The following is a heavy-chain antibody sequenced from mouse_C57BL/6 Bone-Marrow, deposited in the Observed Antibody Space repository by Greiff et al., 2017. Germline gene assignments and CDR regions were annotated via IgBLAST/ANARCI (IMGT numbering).Heavy chain of an antibody. CDR1: GFTFSSYG. J-gene: IGHJ1*03. D-gene: IGHD1-1*01. Sequence: EVKLVESGGDLVKPGGSLKLSCAASGFTFSSYGMSWVRQTPDKRLEWVATISSGGSYTSYPDSVKGRFPISRDNAKNTLYLQMSSLKSEDTAMYYCARHGYYGSSYWYFDVWGTGTTVTVSS. V-gene: IGHV5-6*02. CDR3: ARHGYYGSSYWYFDV. CDR2: ISSGGSYT.